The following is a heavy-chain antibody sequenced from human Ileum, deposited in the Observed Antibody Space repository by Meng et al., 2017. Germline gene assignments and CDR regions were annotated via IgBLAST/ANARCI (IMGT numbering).Heavy chain of an antibody. CDR2: IWYDGRNQ. J-gene: IGHJ4*02. D-gene: IGHD6-19*01. Sequence: GESLKISCTASGFTFSSHGMHWVRQAPGKGLEWVAFIWYDGRNQYTADSVKGRFTISRDNSKNTLYLQMNSLRAEDTAVYYCATWAGSDHSSGWSGPFDYWGQGTLVTVSS. CDR3: ATWAGSDHSSGWSGPFDY. CDR1: GFTFSSHG. V-gene: IGHV3-30*02.